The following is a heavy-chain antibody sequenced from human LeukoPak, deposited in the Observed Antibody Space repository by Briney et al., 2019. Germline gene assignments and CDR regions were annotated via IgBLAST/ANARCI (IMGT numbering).Heavy chain of an antibody. CDR2: IYYSGST. D-gene: IGHD3-22*01. J-gene: IGHJ4*02. Sequence: SETLSLTCTVSGGSISSSSYYWGWIRQPPGKGLEWIGSIYYSGSTYYNPSLKSRVTISVDTSKNQFSLKLSSVTAADTAVYYCARHDITMIVTLFDYWGQGTLATVPS. CDR1: GGSISSSSYY. CDR3: ARHDITMIVTLFDY. V-gene: IGHV4-39*01.